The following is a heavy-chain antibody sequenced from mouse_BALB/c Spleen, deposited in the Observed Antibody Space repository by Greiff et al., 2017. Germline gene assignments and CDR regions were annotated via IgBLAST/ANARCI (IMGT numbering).Heavy chain of an antibody. CDR3: ARTFITTVVADYAMDY. V-gene: IGHV2-2*02. J-gene: IGHJ4*01. CDR1: GFSLTSYG. D-gene: IGHD1-1*01. Sequence: QVQLQQSGPGLVQPSQSLSITCTVSGFSLTSYGVHWVRQSPGKGLEWLGVIWSGGSTDYNAAFISRLSISKDNSKSQVFFKMNSLQANDTAIYYCARTFITTVVADYAMDYWGQGTSVTVSS. CDR2: IWSGGST.